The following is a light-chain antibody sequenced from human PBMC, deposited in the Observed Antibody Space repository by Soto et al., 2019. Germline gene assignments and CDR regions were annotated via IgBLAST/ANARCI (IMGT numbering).Light chain of an antibody. CDR2: GSS. J-gene: IGKJ4*01. CDR1: QSVGYL. Sequence: DIQMTQSPSSVSASVGDRVTMTCRASQSVGYLLAWYQQKPGKAPKLLIFGSSSLQSGVPSRFSGSGSGTDFTLTISSLQPEEFAIYFCQQASRFPPLTFGGGTRVDI. CDR3: QQASRFPPLT. V-gene: IGKV1D-12*01.